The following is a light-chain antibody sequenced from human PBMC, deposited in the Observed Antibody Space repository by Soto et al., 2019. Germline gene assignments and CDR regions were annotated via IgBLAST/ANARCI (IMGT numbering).Light chain of an antibody. Sequence: EIVLTQSPGTLSLFPGERATLSCRASQSLITRYLAWYQQKPGQAPRLLIYGASSRATGIPDRFSGSGSGTDFTLTNSRLEPEDFALYSGQPLGTSPTFGQGTRLEIK. CDR1: QSLITRY. CDR2: GAS. J-gene: IGKJ5*01. V-gene: IGKV3-20*01. CDR3: QPLGTSPT.